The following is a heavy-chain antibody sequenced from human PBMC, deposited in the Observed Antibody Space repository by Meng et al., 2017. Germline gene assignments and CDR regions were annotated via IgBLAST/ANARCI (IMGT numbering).Heavy chain of an antibody. Sequence: VHVVLSGAEVRRPVSLVKVSVKASGGTFSSYAISGVRQAPGQGLEWMGGIIPIFGTANYAQKFQGRVTITADESTSTAYMELSSLRSEDTAVYYCARDESYIAVAGPNGFDPWGQGTLVTVSS. D-gene: IGHD6-19*01. CDR2: IIPIFGTA. V-gene: IGHV1-69*01. CDR1: GGTFSSYA. J-gene: IGHJ5*02. CDR3: ARDESYIAVAGPNGFDP.